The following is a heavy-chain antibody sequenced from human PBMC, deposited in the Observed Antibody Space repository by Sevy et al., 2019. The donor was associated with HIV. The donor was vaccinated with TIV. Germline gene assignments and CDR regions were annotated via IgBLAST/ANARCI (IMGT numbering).Heavy chain of an antibody. J-gene: IGHJ4*02. D-gene: IGHD1-1*01. CDR2: IYYSGST. Sequence: SETLSLTCTVSDGSISSHYWSWIRQPPGMGLQWIGYIYYSGSTNYNPSLKSRVTMSLDTSKNQFSLKLSPVTAADTVVYYCARLLRYNPCFDYWGQGALVTVSS. CDR3: ARLLRYNPCFDY. V-gene: IGHV4-59*11. CDR1: DGSISSHY.